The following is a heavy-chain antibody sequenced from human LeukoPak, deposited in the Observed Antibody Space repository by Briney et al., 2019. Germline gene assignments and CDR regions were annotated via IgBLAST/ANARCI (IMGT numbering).Heavy chain of an antibody. J-gene: IGHJ4*02. V-gene: IGHV1-18*04. D-gene: IGHD3-9*01. CDR2: ISTYNGNT. CDR3: ARVAPLLTGYQYFDY. Sequence: ASVKVTCKSSGYTFTSYGNSWVRQPPAQGLEWMGWISTYNGNTNYAQKHQGKVTMTTDTSKSTAYMKLRSLRSDDTAVYYCARVAPLLTGYQYFDYWGQGTLVTVSS. CDR1: GYTFTSYG.